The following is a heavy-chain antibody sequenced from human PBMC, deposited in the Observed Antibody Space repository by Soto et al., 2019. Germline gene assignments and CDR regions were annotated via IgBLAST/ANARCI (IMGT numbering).Heavy chain of an antibody. CDR2: ISAYNGNT. CDR1: GYTFTSYG. Sequence: QVQLVQSGAEVKKPGASVKVSCKASGYTFTSYGISWVRQAPGQGLEWMGWISAYNGNTNYAQKLQGRVTMTTDTSTSTAYMELRSLRSDDTAVYYCARVKYSPPSDYYYGMDVWGQGTTVTVSS. V-gene: IGHV1-18*01. CDR3: ARVKYSPPSDYYYGMDV. D-gene: IGHD5-18*01. J-gene: IGHJ6*02.